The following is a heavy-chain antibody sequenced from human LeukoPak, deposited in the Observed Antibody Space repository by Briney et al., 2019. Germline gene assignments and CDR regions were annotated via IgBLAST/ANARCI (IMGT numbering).Heavy chain of an antibody. V-gene: IGHV4-59*01. J-gene: IGHJ4*02. Sequence: SETLSLTCTVSGGSISSYYWSWIRQPPGKGLEWIGYIYYSGSTNYNPSLKSRVTISVDTSKNQFSLKLSSVTAADTAVYYCARGGGSWSGYYLDYWGQGTLVTVSS. CDR1: GGSISSYY. CDR3: ARGGGSWSGYYLDY. D-gene: IGHD3-3*01. CDR2: IYYSGST.